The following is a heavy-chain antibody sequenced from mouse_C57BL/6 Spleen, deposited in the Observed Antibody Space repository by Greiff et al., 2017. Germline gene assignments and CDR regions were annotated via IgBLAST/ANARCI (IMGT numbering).Heavy chain of an antibody. D-gene: IGHD1-1*01. Sequence: VQLQESGPELVKPGASVKISCKASGYAFSSSWMNWVQQRPGKGLEWIGRIYPGDGDTNYNGKFKGKATLTADKSSSTAYMQLSSLTSEDSAVYFCARASGTTVPYFDYWGQGTTLTVSS. J-gene: IGHJ2*01. CDR2: IYPGDGDT. CDR3: ARASGTTVPYFDY. V-gene: IGHV1-82*01. CDR1: GYAFSSSW.